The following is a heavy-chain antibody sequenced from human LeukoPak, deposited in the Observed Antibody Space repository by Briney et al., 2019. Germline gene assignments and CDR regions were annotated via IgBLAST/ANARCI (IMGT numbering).Heavy chain of an antibody. CDR2: ISAYNGNT. Sequence: ASVKVSCKASGYTFTSYAISWVRQAPGQGLEWMGWISAYNGNTNYAQKLQGRVTMTTDTSTSTAYMELRSLGSDDTAVYYCARDNRPYCSAGSCYSEAPNWFDPWGQGTLVTVSS. V-gene: IGHV1-18*01. CDR1: GYTFTSYA. J-gene: IGHJ5*02. CDR3: ARDNRPYCSAGSCYSEAPNWFDP. D-gene: IGHD2-15*01.